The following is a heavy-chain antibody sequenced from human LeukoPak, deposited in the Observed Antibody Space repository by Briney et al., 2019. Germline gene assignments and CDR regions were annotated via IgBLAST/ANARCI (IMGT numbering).Heavy chain of an antibody. V-gene: IGHV3-21*04. CDR1: GFTFSSYS. D-gene: IGHD2-2*01. CDR2: ISSSSSYI. Sequence: AGGSLRLSCAASGFTFSSYSMNWVRQAPGKGLEWVSSISSSSSYIYYADSVKGRFTISRDNAKNSLYLQMNSLRAEDTALYYCAKDMRGVFDPWGQGTLVTVSS. J-gene: IGHJ5*02. CDR3: AKDMRGVFDP.